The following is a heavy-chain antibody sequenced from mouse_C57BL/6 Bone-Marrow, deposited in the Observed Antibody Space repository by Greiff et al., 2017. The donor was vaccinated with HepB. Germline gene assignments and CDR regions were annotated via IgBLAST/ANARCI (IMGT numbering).Heavy chain of an antibody. CDR2: INPGSGGT. D-gene: IGHD1-1*01. Sequence: VKLMESGAELVRPGTSVKVSCKASGYAFTNYLIEWVKQRPGQGLEWIGVINPGSGGTNYNEKFKGKATLTADKSSSTAYMQLSSLTSEDSAVYFCARGGKYYSYWGQGTLVTVSA. CDR1: GYAFTNYL. CDR3: ARGGKYYSY. V-gene: IGHV1-54*01. J-gene: IGHJ3*01.